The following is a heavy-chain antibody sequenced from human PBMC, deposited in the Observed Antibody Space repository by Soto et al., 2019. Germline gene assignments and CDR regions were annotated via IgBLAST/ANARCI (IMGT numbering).Heavy chain of an antibody. CDR2: ISPKSGGA. CDR3: ARDHVDIVAIPEEYFDY. V-gene: IGHV1-2*02. J-gene: IGHJ4*02. CDR1: GYTFTDYY. D-gene: IGHD5-12*01. Sequence: ASVKVSCKAGGYTFTDYYIQWVRQAPGQGLEYMGWISPKSGGAAYAQKFRGRVTMTTDTSTSTAYMELRSLRSDDTAVYYCARDHVDIVAIPEEYFDYWGQGTLVTVSS.